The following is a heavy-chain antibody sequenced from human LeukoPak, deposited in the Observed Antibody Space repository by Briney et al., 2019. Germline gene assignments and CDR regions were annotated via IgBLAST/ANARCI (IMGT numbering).Heavy chain of an antibody. J-gene: IGHJ6*02. D-gene: IGHD6-19*01. Sequence: GGSLRLSCAASGFTFSSYSMNWVRQAPGKGLEWVSSISSSSSYIYYADSVKGRFTISRDNAKNSLYLQMNSLRAEDTAVYYCAGDYKWLVRDYYYYGMDVWGQGTTVTVSS. CDR3: AGDYKWLVRDYYYYGMDV. V-gene: IGHV3-21*01. CDR1: GFTFSSYS. CDR2: ISSSSSYI.